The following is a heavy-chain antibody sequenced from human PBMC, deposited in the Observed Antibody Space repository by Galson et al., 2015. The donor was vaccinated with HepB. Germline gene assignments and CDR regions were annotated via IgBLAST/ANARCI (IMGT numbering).Heavy chain of an antibody. CDR3: ARDDEYSSSSPRRPLDY. CDR2: IWYDGSNK. D-gene: IGHD6-6*01. J-gene: IGHJ4*02. Sequence: SLRLSCAASGFTFKSYGMHWVRQAPGKGLDWVAVIWYDGSNKYYTDSVKGRFTISRDNSKNTLYLQMNNLRAEDTAVYFCARDDEYSSSSPRRPLDYWGQGTLVTVSS. CDR1: GFTFKSYG. V-gene: IGHV3-33*01.